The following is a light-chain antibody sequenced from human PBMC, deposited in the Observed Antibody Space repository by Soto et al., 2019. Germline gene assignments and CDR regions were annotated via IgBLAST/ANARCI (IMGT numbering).Light chain of an antibody. J-gene: IGKJ5*01. CDR3: QQYNNWPIP. CDR1: QSVRSS. V-gene: IGKV3-15*01. CDR2: GAS. Sequence: EVVMTQSPGTLSVSPGERATLFCRASQSVRSSLAWYQQKPGQAPRLLIYGASTRAAGVPARFSGSGSGTEFTLTISSLQSEDFEVYYCQQYNNWPIPFGQGTRLEI.